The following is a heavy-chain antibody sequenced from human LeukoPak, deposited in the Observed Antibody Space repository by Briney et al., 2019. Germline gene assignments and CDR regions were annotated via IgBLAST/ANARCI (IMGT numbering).Heavy chain of an antibody. CDR3: ARVRGSYCSDY. Sequence: PGGSLRLSCAASGFTLSSYSMNWVRQAPGKGLEWVSYISSSSSTIYYADSVKGRFTISRDNAKNSLYLQMNSLRAEDTAVYYCARVRGSYCSDYWGREPWSPSPQ. V-gene: IGHV3-48*04. CDR2: ISSSSSTI. D-gene: IGHD1-26*01. J-gene: IGHJ4*02. CDR1: GFTLSSYS.